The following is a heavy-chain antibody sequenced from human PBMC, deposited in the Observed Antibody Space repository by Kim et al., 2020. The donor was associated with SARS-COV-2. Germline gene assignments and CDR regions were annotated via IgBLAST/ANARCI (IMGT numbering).Heavy chain of an antibody. Sequence: GGSLRLSCAASGFTFSNYAMSWVRQAPGKGLEWVSGISDSGGSTYSADSVKGRFTISRDNSQNTLYLQMDSLRAEDAAIYYCAKDESGYCGGGRCYYYYGMDVWGQGTTVTVSS. J-gene: IGHJ6*02. CDR3: AKDESGYCGGGRCYYYYGMDV. CDR1: GFTFSNYA. D-gene: IGHD2-15*01. CDR2: ISDSGGST. V-gene: IGHV3-23*01.